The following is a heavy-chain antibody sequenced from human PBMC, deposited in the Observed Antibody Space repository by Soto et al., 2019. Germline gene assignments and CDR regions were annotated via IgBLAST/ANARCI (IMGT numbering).Heavy chain of an antibody. CDR3: ARGMTTVTSDAFDI. CDR2: INPTSGGT. J-gene: IGHJ3*02. D-gene: IGHD4-4*01. Sequence: QVQLVQSGAEVKKPGASVKVSCKASGYTFTSYYMHWVRQAPGQGLECMGIINPTSGGTHYAQKFQGRVTMTRDTSTSTVYMELSSLRSEETAVYYCARGMTTVTSDAFDIWGQGTMVTVSS. V-gene: IGHV1-46*01. CDR1: GYTFTSYY.